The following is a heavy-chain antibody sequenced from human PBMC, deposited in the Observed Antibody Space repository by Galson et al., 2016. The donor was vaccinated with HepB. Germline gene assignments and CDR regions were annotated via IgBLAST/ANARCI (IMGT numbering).Heavy chain of an antibody. CDR2: TYYRSDWRS. D-gene: IGHD7-27*01. Sequence: CAISGDSVFNNNAGWNWVRQSPSRGLGWLGRTYYRSDWRSDYADSVKGRITINPDTSKNHFSLHLDSVTPEDTAVYYCARSYLLGRGFGWWGQGTLVTVSS. V-gene: IGHV6-1*01. CDR3: ARSYLLGRGFGW. CDR1: GDSVFNNNAG. J-gene: IGHJ4*02.